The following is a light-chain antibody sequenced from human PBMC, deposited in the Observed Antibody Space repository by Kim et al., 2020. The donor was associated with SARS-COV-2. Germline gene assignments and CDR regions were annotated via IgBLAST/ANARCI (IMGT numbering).Light chain of an antibody. CDR1: SNNVGNQG. CDR2: RND. J-gene: IGLJ3*02. CDR3: SAWDSSLSAWV. Sequence: PTATLTCTGNSNNVGNQGAAWLQQHQGHPPKLLSYRNDNRPSGVSERLSASRSGNTASLTITGLQPEDEAAYYCSAWDSSLSAWVFGGGTKLTVL. V-gene: IGLV10-54*01.